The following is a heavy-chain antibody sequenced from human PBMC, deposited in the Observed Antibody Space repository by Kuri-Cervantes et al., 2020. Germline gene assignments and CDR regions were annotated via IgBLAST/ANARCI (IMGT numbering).Heavy chain of an antibody. CDR3: ARGRLKRLVIPSYYFDY. Sequence: GGSLRLSCAVSGFTFDDYAMHWVRQAPGKGLEWVANIKQDGSEKYYVDSVKGRFTISRDNAKNSLYLQMNSLRSDDTAVYYCARGRLKRLVIPSYYFDYWGQGTLVTVSS. V-gene: IGHV3-7*03. J-gene: IGHJ4*02. CDR2: IKQDGSEK. D-gene: IGHD3-9*01. CDR1: GFTFDDYA.